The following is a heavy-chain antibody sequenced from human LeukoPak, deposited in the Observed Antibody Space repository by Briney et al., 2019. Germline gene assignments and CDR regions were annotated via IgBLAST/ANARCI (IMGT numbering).Heavy chain of an antibody. Sequence: PSETLSLTCTVSGGSISSYYWSWIRQPPGKGLECLVYIYYSGSTNYNPSLKSRVTISVDTSKNQFSLKLSSVTAADTAVYYCARAYSGYCSSTSCQHFDYWGQGTLVTVSS. D-gene: IGHD2-2*01. CDR2: IYYSGST. V-gene: IGHV4-59*01. J-gene: IGHJ4*02. CDR3: ARAYSGYCSSTSCQHFDY. CDR1: GGSISSYY.